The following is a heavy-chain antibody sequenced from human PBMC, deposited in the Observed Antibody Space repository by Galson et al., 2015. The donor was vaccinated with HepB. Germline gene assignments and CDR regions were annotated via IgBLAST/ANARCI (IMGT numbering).Heavy chain of an antibody. D-gene: IGHD3-22*01. CDR1: GDTFSYA. V-gene: IGHV1-69*06. CDR3: AWAKDYIVSGGYHYYYYYLGV. J-gene: IGHJ6*03. CDR2: IIPSFGAP. Sequence: SVRVSCKASGDTFSYAINLVRPAPGQGLEWMGGIIPSFGAPNYAENFQDRVTIIVDKSTSTAYMELNSLTSEDTAVYFCAWAKDYIVSGGYHYYYYYLGVWGKGTPVTVSS.